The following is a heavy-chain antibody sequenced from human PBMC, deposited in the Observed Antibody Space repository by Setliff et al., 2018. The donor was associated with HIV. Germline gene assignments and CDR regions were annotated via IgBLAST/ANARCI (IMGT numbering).Heavy chain of an antibody. CDR1: GYIFLNYD. Sequence: GASVKVSCKASGYIFLNYDITWVRQAPGQGLEWMGWISPDNGNTNYAQTIEGRVILTTDKSTNTVEMELRSLRSDDTAVYYWVRDRELRTTRSLDFWGPGTLVTVSS. D-gene: IGHD1-1*01. CDR3: VRDRELRTTRSLDF. J-gene: IGHJ4*02. V-gene: IGHV1-18*04. CDR2: ISPDNGNT.